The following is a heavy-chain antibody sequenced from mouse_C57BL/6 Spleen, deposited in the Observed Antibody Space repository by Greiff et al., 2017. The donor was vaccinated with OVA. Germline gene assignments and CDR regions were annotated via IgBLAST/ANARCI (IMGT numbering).Heavy chain of an antibody. CDR1: GYTFTDYY. D-gene: IGHD2-3*01. V-gene: IGHV1-26*01. CDR2: INPNNGGT. CDR3: ARGGYYVGNYYAMDY. Sequence: EVQLQQSGPELVKPGASVKISCKASGYTFTDYYMNWVKQSHGKSLEWIGDINPNNGGTSYNQKFKGKATLTVDKSSSTAYMELRSLTSEDSAVYYCARGGYYVGNYYAMDYWGQGTSVTVSS. J-gene: IGHJ4*01.